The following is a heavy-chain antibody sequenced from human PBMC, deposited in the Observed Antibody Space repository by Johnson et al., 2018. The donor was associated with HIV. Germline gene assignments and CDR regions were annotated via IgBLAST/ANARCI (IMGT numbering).Heavy chain of an antibody. CDR3: ARDGRDMVTRGSFDV. D-gene: IGHD5-18*01. Sequence: VQLVESGGGLAQPGGSLRLSCAASGITVSSNYMSWVRQAPGKGLEWVSVIFTVGDVYYADPVKGRFTLSRDNSKNILYLQMNRLRPEDTAVYYCARDGRDMVTRGSFDVWGQGTVVTVSS. V-gene: IGHV3-66*02. J-gene: IGHJ3*01. CDR2: IFTVGDV. CDR1: GITVSSNY.